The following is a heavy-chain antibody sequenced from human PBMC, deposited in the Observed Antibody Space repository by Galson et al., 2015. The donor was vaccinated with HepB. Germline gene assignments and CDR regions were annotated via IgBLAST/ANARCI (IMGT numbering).Heavy chain of an antibody. Sequence: PALVKPTQTLTLTCTFSGFSLSTSGMCVSWIRQPPGKALEWLALIDWDDDKYYSTSLKTRLTISKDTSKNQVVLTMTNMDPVDTATYYCARIPSAGIAATDSVGYAFDIWGQGTMVTVSS. CDR3: ARIPSAGIAATDSVGYAFDI. V-gene: IGHV2-70*01. D-gene: IGHD6-13*01. CDR2: IDWDDDK. CDR1: GFSLSTSGMC. J-gene: IGHJ3*02.